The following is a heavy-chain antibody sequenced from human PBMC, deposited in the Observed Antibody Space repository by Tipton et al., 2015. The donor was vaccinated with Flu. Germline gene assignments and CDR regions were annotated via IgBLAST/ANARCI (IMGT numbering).Heavy chain of an antibody. CDR2: IYPSGNT. V-gene: IGHV4-4*07. J-gene: IGHJ2*01. CDR1: GGSLSSYF. Sequence: TLSLTCTVSGGSLSSYFWSWIRQPAGKGLEWIGRIYPSGNTNYNPSLQSRVTMSVDTSRNQFSLSLTSLTAADAAIYYCARSGSYHHYYFDLWGRGTLVSVSS. CDR3: ARSGSYHHYYFDL. D-gene: IGHD1-26*01.